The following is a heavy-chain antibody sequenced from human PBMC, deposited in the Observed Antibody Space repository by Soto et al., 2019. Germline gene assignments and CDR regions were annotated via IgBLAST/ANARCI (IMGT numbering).Heavy chain of an antibody. Sequence: EVQLLESGGTLVQPGESLRLSCEVSGFSFSSFAMNWVRQAPGEGLEWVSSIRGTATSYADSVKGRCTISRHNAKNTVYLQMNPLRAEAAAEYYCAKCSALMTTPGGWCKWFEPWGQGTLVMVSS. CDR2: IRGTAT. CDR3: AKCSALMTTPGGWCKWFEP. D-gene: IGHD2-21*01. J-gene: IGHJ5*02. CDR1: GFSFSSFA. V-gene: IGHV3-23*01.